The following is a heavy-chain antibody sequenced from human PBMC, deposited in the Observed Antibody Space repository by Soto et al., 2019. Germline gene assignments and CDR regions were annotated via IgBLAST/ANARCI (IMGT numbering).Heavy chain of an antibody. CDR2: INPNSGGT. D-gene: IGHD6-19*01. J-gene: IGHJ4*02. CDR3: ASPPGIAVAGRYFDY. V-gene: IGHV1-2*04. Sequence: ASVKVSCKASGYTFTGYYMHWVRQAPGQGLEWMGWINPNSGGTNYAQKFQGWVTMTRDTSTSTAYMELSSLRSEDTAVYYCASPPGIAVAGRYFDYWGQGTLVTVSS. CDR1: GYTFTGYY.